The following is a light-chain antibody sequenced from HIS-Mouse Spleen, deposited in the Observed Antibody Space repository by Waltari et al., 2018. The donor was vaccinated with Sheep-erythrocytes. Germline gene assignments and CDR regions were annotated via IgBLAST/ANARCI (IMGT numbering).Light chain of an antibody. CDR3: CSYAGSYNHV. CDR1: SSSAVGYTY. V-gene: IGLV2-11*01. Sequence: QSALTQPRSVSGSPGPSVTIPCTVPSSSAVGYTYVSWYQQHPGNAPKLMIYDVSKRPSGVPDRFSGSKSGNTASLTISGLQAEDEADYYCCSYAGSYNHVFATGTKVTVL. CDR2: DVS. J-gene: IGLJ1*01.